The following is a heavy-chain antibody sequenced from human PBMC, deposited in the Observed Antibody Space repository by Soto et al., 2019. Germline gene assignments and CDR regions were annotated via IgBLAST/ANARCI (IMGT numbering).Heavy chain of an antibody. V-gene: IGHV4-61*01. CDR3: ARDHHSYYDTSCYYPYFDF. Sequence: SSETLSLTCTLSGGSVNTAPYHCSWIRQSPRNGLEWIGNIYYTGSTNYNPSFESRVAISLDTSNNQFSLRLTSLTAADTAVYFCARDHHSYYDTSCYYPYFDFWGQGTLVTVSS. CDR1: GGSVNTAPYH. CDR2: IYYTGST. D-gene: IGHD3-22*01. J-gene: IGHJ4*02.